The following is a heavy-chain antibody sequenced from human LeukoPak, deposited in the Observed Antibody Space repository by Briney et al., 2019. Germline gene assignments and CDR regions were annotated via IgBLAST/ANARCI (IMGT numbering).Heavy chain of an antibody. Sequence: SQTLSLTCTVSGGSISSGSYYWSWIRQPAGKGLEWIGRIYTSGSTNYNPSLKSRVTISVDTSKNQFSLKLSSVTAADTAVYYCARAKAPKNYYYMDVWGKGTTVTVSS. CDR1: GGSISSGSYY. J-gene: IGHJ6*03. CDR2: IYTSGST. CDR3: ARAKAPKNYYYMDV. V-gene: IGHV4-61*02.